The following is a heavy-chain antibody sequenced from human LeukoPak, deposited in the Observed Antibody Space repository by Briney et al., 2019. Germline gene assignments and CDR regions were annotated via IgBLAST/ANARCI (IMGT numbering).Heavy chain of an antibody. V-gene: IGHV3-23*01. CDR1: EFTFTNAW. J-gene: IGHJ4*02. CDR2: ISGSGGST. D-gene: IGHD6-13*01. CDR3: AKTGTPWYYFDY. Sequence: GGSLRLSCAASEFTFTNAWMNWVRQAPGKGLEWVSAISGSGGSTYYADSVKGRFTISRDNSKNTLYLQMNSLRAEDTAVYYCAKTGTPWYYFDYWGQGTLVTVSS.